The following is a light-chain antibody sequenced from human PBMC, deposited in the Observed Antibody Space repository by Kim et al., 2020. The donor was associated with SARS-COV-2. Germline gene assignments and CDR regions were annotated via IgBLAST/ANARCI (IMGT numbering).Light chain of an antibody. V-gene: IGLV2-8*01. Sequence: GQSVTYSCRGTSDVVGGYNYGSWYQQRPCKAPKLIIYEVRKRPPGVPDRFSGSKSGNTASLTVSGLQAEDEADYYCSSYADSNNLVFGGGTQLTVL. J-gene: IGLJ2*01. CDR1: SDVVGGYNY. CDR3: SSYADSNNLV. CDR2: EVR.